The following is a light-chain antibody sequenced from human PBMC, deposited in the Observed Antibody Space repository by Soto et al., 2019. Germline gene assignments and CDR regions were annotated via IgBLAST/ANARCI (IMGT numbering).Light chain of an antibody. V-gene: IGKV3-11*01. Sequence: ETVMTQSPATLSLSPGGRATLSCRASQSISNYVAWYQQKPGQAPRLLIYDASDRATGIPGRFSGSGSGTDFTLTISSLEPEDFAVYYCQQHSNWPPITFGQGTRLEIK. CDR2: DAS. CDR3: QQHSNWPPIT. J-gene: IGKJ5*01. CDR1: QSISNY.